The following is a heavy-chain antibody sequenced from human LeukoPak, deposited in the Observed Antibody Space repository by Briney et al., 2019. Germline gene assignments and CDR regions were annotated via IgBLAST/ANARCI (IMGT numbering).Heavy chain of an antibody. J-gene: IGHJ4*02. CDR3: ARVTGYIVEDYFDY. CDR2: INYGGGT. Sequence: PSETLSLTCTVSGASISNSAYHWGWIRQPPGKGLEWIGSINYGGGTHYNPSLKSRVTISVDTSKNQFSLRLSSVTAADTAVYYCARVTGYIVEDYFDYWGQGTLVTVSS. V-gene: IGHV4-39*07. D-gene: IGHD3-22*01. CDR1: GASISNSAYH.